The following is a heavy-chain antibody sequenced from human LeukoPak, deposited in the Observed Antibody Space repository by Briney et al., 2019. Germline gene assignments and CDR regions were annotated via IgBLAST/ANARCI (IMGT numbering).Heavy chain of an antibody. CDR2: ISGSGGST. Sequence: GGSLRLSCAAPGFTFSSYAMSWVRQAPGKGLEWVSAISGSGGSTYYADSVKGRFTISRDNSKNTLYLQIHTLRAEDTAIYYCAKGHGDWAGNYFDYWGQGTLVSVSS. CDR3: AKGHGDWAGNYFDY. D-gene: IGHD4-17*01. J-gene: IGHJ4*02. CDR1: GFTFSSYA. V-gene: IGHV3-23*01.